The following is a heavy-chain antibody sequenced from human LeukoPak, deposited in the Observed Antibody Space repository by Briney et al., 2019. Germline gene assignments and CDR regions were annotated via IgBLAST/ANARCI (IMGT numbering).Heavy chain of an antibody. Sequence: SETLSLTCSVSGGSMTDSCWSWFRQAPGKGFEWLGFIYPSGRIEYSPSLRSRVSFSVATSRMEATVRLRSVTASDTAVYYCTREGYDRSGYFLDFWGQGILVTVSS. CDR3: TREGYDRSGYFLDF. D-gene: IGHD3-22*01. V-gene: IGHV4-59*12. J-gene: IGHJ4*02. CDR2: IYPSGRI. CDR1: GGSMTDSC.